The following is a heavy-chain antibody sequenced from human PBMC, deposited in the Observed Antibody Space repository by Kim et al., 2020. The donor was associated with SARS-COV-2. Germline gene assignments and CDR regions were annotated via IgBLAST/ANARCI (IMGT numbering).Heavy chain of an antibody. CDR3: AIVAHIAALSA. CDR2: INHSGST. CDR1: GGSFSGYY. V-gene: IGHV4-34*01. Sequence: SETLSLTCAVYGGSFSGYYWSWIRQPPGKGLEWIGEINHSGSTNYNPSLKSRVTISVDTSKNQFSLKLSSVTAADTAVYYCAIVAHIAALSAWGQGTLVT. J-gene: IGHJ5*02. D-gene: IGHD6-6*01.